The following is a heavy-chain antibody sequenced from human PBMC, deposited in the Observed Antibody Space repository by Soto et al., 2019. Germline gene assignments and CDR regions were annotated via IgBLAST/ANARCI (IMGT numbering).Heavy chain of an antibody. CDR1: GGTFSSYT. J-gene: IGHJ4*02. D-gene: IGHD2-2*01. Sequence: QVQLVQSGAEVKKPGSSVKVSCKASGGTFSSYTFSWVRQAPGQGLEWMGRIIPILGTANYPQKFEGRVTITADKSTSTAYMELSSLRSEDTAMYYCATSREEYCSTATCYAFGVYWGQGTLVTVS. CDR3: ATSREEYCSTATCYAFGVY. V-gene: IGHV1-69*08. CDR2: IIPILGTA.